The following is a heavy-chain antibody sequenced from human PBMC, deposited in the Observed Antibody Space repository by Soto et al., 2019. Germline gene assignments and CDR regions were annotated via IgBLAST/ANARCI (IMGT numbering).Heavy chain of an antibody. V-gene: IGHV2-5*02. CDR3: AHRPGYCTGGSCYSS. D-gene: IGHD2-15*01. Sequence: SGPTLVNPTQTLTLACTFSGFSLNTSGVGVGWIRQPPGKALEWLALIYWDDDKRYRPSLMSRLTITKDTSKNQVVLRMANMDPVDTATYYCAHRPGYCTGGSCYSSWGQGTLVTVSS. CDR1: GFSLNTSGVG. CDR2: IYWDDDK. J-gene: IGHJ5*02.